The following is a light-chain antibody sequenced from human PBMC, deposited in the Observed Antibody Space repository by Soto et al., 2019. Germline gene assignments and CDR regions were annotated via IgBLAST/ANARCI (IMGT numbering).Light chain of an antibody. CDR3: HQYNNWPPT. Sequence: EMVLTQSPATLSVSPGERVTLSCRATQSVTSDLAWYQQKPGQPPRLLIYDAYTRATGIAARFSGSGSGTEFTLTISSLQSEDFAVYFCHQYNNWPPTFGQGTKLEIK. CDR1: QSVTSD. V-gene: IGKV3-15*01. CDR2: DAY. J-gene: IGKJ2*01.